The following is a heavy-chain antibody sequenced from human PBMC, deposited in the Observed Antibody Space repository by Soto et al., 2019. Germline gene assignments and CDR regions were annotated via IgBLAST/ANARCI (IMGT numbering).Heavy chain of an antibody. V-gene: IGHV1-18*01. CDR2: ISAYNGNT. D-gene: IGHD6-19*01. CDR1: GYTYTRYG. J-gene: IGHJ4*02. Sequence: GASVKGSCKTSGYTYTRYGVSWVRQAPGQGLEWMGWISAYNGNTNYAQKLQGRVTMTTDTSTSAAYMELRSLRSDDTAVYYCARRDSSGWYYFDYWGQGTLVTVSS. CDR3: ARRDSSGWYYFDY.